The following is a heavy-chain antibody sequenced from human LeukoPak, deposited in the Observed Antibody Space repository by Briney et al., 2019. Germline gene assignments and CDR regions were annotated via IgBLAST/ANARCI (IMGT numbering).Heavy chain of an antibody. J-gene: IGHJ4*02. V-gene: IGHV3-30*18. CDR2: ISYDGSNK. CDR3: AKERVRYCSGGSCYAFDY. D-gene: IGHD2-15*01. CDR1: GFTFSSYG. Sequence: GGSLRLSCAASGFTFSSYGMHWVRQAPGKGLEWVAVISYDGSNKYYADSVKGRFTISRDNSKNTLYLQMNSLRAEDTAVYYCAKERVRYCSGGSCYAFDYWGQGTLVTVSS.